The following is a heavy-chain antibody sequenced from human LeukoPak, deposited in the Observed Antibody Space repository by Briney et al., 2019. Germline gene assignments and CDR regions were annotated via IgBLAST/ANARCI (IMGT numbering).Heavy chain of an antibody. J-gene: IGHJ6*02. CDR3: ARGVPAAIYCYYGMDV. Sequence: PGGSLRLSCAASGFTFSSYAMHWVRQAPGKGLEWVAVISYDGSNKYYADSVKGRFTISRDNSKNTLYLQMNSLRAKDTAVYYCARGVPAAIYCYYGMDVWGQGTTVTVSS. V-gene: IGHV3-30*01. CDR2: ISYDGSNK. D-gene: IGHD2-2*02. CDR1: GFTFSSYA.